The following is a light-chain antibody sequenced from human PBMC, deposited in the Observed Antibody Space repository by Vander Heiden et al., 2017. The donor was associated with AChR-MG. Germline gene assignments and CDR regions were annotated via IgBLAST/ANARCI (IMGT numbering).Light chain of an antibody. Sequence: DIVLTQSPATLSLSPGESATLSCRASQRIGEYISWYQKKVGQAPRLLIYDVSDRAPGVPGRFSGSGSGTDFSLTISSLEPEDFAVYYCQQRSTWPALTFGGGTKVEI. CDR2: DVS. CDR1: QRIGEY. V-gene: IGKV3-11*01. J-gene: IGKJ4*01. CDR3: QQRSTWPALT.